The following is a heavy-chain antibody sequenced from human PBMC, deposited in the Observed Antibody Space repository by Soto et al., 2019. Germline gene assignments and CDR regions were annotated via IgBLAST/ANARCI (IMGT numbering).Heavy chain of an antibody. CDR3: AKGGAVAGTHYYYYYMDV. Sequence: GGSLRLSCAASGFTFSSYGMHWVRQAPGNGLEWVAVISYDGSNKYYADSVKGRFTISRDNSKNTLYLQMNSLRAEDTAVYYCAKGGAVAGTHYYYYYMDVWGKGTTVTVSS. CDR1: GFTFSSYG. V-gene: IGHV3-30*18. CDR2: ISYDGSNK. D-gene: IGHD6-19*01. J-gene: IGHJ6*03.